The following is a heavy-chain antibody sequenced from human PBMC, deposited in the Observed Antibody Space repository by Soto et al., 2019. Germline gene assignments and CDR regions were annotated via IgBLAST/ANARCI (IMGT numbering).Heavy chain of an antibody. V-gene: IGHV4-34*01. Sequence: SETLSLTCAVYGGSFSGYYWSWIRQPPGKGLEWIGEINHSGSTNYNPSLKSRVTISVDTSKNQFSLKLSSVTAADTAVYYCARQQLLLGHFDYWGQGTLVTVSS. J-gene: IGHJ4*02. CDR2: INHSGST. D-gene: IGHD3-22*01. CDR3: ARQQLLLGHFDY. CDR1: GGSFSGYY.